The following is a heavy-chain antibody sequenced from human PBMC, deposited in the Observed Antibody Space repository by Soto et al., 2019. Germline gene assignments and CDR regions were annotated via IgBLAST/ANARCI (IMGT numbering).Heavy chain of an antibody. V-gene: IGHV4-59*01. D-gene: IGHD3-10*01. Sequence: SETLSLTCTGSGGAISRYYCSWIRQPPGKGLEWIGYIYYSGSTNYNPSLKSRVTISVDTSKNQFSLKLSSVTAADTAVYYCAINSGVGETAGFYTCGQRTPVPVS. CDR3: AINSGVGETAGFYT. CDR1: GGAISRYY. CDR2: IYYSGST. J-gene: IGHJ5*01.